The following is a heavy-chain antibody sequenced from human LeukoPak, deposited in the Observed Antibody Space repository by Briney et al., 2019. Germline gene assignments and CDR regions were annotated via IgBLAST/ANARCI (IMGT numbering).Heavy chain of an antibody. CDR2: IRDRGDST. J-gene: IGHJ4*02. D-gene: IGHD3-3*02. V-gene: IGHV3-23*01. CDR3: ARHDIFIPY. Sequence: GGSVRLFCVACGFTFRDYAMRWVRQARGGGMEWVLGIRDRGDSTYYAASVKGRFTISIDNSKNTVSLQMNNLRAEDTAVYFCARHDIFIPYWGQGTLVTATS. CDR1: GFTFRDYA.